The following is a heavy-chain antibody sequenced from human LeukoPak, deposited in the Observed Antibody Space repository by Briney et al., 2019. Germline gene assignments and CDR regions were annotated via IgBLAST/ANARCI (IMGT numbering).Heavy chain of an antibody. Sequence: GRSLRLSCAASGFTFDDYAMHWVRQAPGKGLEWVSGISWNSGSIGYADSVKGRFTISRDNAKNSLYLQMNSLRAEDTAVYYCARISYYYDSSAAFDYWGQGTLVTVSS. V-gene: IGHV3-9*01. CDR2: ISWNSGSI. J-gene: IGHJ4*02. CDR3: ARISYYYDSSAAFDY. CDR1: GFTFDDYA. D-gene: IGHD3-22*01.